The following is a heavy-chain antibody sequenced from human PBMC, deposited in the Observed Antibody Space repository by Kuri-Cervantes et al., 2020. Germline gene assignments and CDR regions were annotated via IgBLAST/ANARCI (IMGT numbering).Heavy chain of an antibody. J-gene: IGHJ2*01. CDR2: IYHSGST. CDR3: ARGPSRYFDL. CDR1: GGSISSGGYS. Sequence: SETLSLTCAISGGSISSGGYSWSWIRQPPGEGLEWIGYIYHSGSTYYNPSLKSRVTISVDRSKNQFSLKLSSVTAADTAVYYCARGPSRYFDLWGRGTLVTVSS. V-gene: IGHV4-30-2*01.